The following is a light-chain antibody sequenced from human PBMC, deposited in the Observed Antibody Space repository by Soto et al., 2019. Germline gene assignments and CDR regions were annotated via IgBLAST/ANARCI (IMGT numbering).Light chain of an antibody. CDR2: SHN. Sequence: QSVLTQPPSASGTPAQRVTISCSGSSSNIGSKTVNWYQQLPGTAPKLLIYSHNQRPSGVPDRFSGSKSGTSASLAISGLQSEDEADYYCAAWDDSLNGDVFGTGTKLTVL. J-gene: IGLJ1*01. CDR3: AAWDDSLNGDV. V-gene: IGLV1-44*01. CDR1: SSNIGSKT.